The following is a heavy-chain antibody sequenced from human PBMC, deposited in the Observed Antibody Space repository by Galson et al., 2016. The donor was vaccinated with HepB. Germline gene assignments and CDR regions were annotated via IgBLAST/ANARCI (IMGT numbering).Heavy chain of an antibody. Sequence: LRLSCAVSGFPLNKAWMTWVRQAPGKGLEWVGRIGTRGDGETTYFSAPVKGRFTTSRDDSENEVYLQMNSLETEDTAVYYCCTGPTWHGSRSFDHWGQGTLVTVSS. CDR3: CTGPTWHGSRSFDH. CDR1: GFPLNKAW. V-gene: IGHV3-15*04. D-gene: IGHD1-26*01. CDR2: IGTRGDGETT. J-gene: IGHJ4*02.